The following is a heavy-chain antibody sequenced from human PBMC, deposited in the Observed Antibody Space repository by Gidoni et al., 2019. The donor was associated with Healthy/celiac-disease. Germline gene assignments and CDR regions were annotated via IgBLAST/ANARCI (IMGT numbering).Heavy chain of an antibody. V-gene: IGHV3-21*01. D-gene: IGHD2-2*02. CDR1: GFTFSSYS. J-gene: IGHJ4*02. CDR2: ISSNSSYI. CDR3: ARDGLGLGYCSSTSCYTEIDY. Sequence: EVQLVESGGGLVKPGGSLRLSCAASGFTFSSYSLNWVRQAPGKGLEWVSSISSNSSYIYYADSVKGRFTISRDNAKNSLYLQMNSLRAEDTAVYYCARDGLGLGYCSSTSCYTEIDYWGQGILVTVSS.